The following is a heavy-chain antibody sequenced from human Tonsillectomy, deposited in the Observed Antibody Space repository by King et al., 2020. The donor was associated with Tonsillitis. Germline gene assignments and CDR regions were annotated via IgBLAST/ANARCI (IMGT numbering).Heavy chain of an antibody. J-gene: IGHJ4*02. D-gene: IGHD2-15*01. CDR2: ISYDGRHK. CDR1: GFTFSRYG. V-gene: IGHV3-30*18. Sequence: VQLVGSGGGVVQPGRSLRLSCAASGFTFSRYGMHWVRQAPGKGLEWVTLISYDGRHKYYADSVKGRFTISRDNSKNTLYLQMNSLRAEDAAVYYCAKDNGYCRGATCPDSFDYWGQGTLVTVSS. CDR3: AKDNGYCRGATCPDSFDY.